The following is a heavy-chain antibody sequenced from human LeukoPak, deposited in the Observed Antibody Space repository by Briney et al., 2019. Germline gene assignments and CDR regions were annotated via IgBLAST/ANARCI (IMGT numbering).Heavy chain of an antibody. Sequence: GGSLRLSCEASGFTFGSYAMYWVRQAPGKGLEWVAGIFGSGGSAHYADSAKGRFTISRDNSKNTVYLKIKSLRAQDTAVYFWWKTTTGYCNCQKPAWPFYYWGQGTLGIVSP. D-gene: IGHD2-15*01. J-gene: IGHJ4*02. CDR3: WKTTTGYCNCQKPAWPFYY. CDR2: IFGSGGSA. V-gene: IGHV3-23*01. CDR1: GFTFGSYA.